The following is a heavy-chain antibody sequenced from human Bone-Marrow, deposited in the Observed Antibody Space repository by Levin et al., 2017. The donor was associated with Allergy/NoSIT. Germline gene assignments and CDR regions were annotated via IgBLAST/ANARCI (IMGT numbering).Heavy chain of an antibody. D-gene: IGHD3-22*01. CDR2: ISYDGSNK. Sequence: GGSLRLSCAASGFTFSSYGMHWVRQAPGKGLEWVAVISYDGSNKYYADSVKGRFTISRDNSKNTLYLQMNSLRAEDTAVYYCAKMGSSGYSFDYWGQGTLVTVSS. J-gene: IGHJ4*02. V-gene: IGHV3-30*18. CDR3: AKMGSSGYSFDY. CDR1: GFTFSSYG.